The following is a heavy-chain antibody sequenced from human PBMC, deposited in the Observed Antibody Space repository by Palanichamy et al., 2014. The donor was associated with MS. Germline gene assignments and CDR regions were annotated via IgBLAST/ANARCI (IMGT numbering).Heavy chain of an antibody. Sequence: EVQLVESGGGLVQPGGSLRLSCAASGFTFSSYSMNWVRQAPGKGLEWVSYISSSSSTIYYADSVKGRFTISRDNAKNSLYLQMNSLRDEDTAVYCCARVTAAGSRFYYYGMDVWGQGTTVTVSS. CDR1: GFTFSSYS. CDR2: ISSSSSTI. J-gene: IGHJ6*02. CDR3: ARVTAAGSRFYYYGMDV. D-gene: IGHD6-13*01. V-gene: IGHV3-48*02.